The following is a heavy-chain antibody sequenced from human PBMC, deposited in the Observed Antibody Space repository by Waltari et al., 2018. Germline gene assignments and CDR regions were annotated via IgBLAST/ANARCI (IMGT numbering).Heavy chain of an antibody. CDR2: SYHSGST. Sequence: QVQLQESGPGLVKPSETLSLTCAVSGYSISSGYYWGWIRQPPGKGLEWIGSSYHSGSTYYTPSLKSRVTISVDTSKNQFSLKLSSVTAADTAVYYCARHSSYDFWSGYYGADYWGQGTLVTVSS. J-gene: IGHJ4*02. D-gene: IGHD3-3*01. CDR1: GYSISSGYY. V-gene: IGHV4-38-2*01. CDR3: ARHSSYDFWSGYYGADY.